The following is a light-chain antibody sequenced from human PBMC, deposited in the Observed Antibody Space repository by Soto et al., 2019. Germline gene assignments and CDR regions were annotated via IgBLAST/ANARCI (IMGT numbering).Light chain of an antibody. CDR2: GAS. J-gene: IGKJ4*01. V-gene: IGKV3D-15*01. CDR3: QHRTRWPPHP. CDR1: QSVDSN. Sequence: EIVMTQSPSSLSVSPGDGATLSCRASQSVDSNLAWYQQKPGQTPRLLIYGASTRPTGIPARFSGGGSGTEFTLTLSSLEPKHSALHYCQHRTRWPPHPFGRGPKVE.